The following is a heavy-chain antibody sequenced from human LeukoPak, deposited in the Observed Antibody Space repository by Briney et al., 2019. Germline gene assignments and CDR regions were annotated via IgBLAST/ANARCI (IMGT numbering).Heavy chain of an antibody. CDR2: IYYSGST. V-gene: IGHV4-30-4*01. CDR1: GGSISSGDYY. D-gene: IGHD1-26*01. Sequence: PSETLSLTCTVSGGSISSGDYYWSWIRQPPGKGLEWIGYIYYSGSTYYNPSLKSRVTISVDTSKNQFSLKLSSVTAADTAVYYYARVMSGSYLRSGIWGQGTMVTVSS. J-gene: IGHJ3*02. CDR3: ARVMSGSYLRSGI.